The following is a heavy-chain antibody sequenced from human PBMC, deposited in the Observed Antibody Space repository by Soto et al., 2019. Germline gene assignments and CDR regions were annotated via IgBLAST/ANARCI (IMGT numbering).Heavy chain of an antibody. CDR3: ARHTGYSSGWYEVGQDYYGMDV. V-gene: IGHV5-51*01. CDR2: IYPGDSDT. CDR1: GYSFTSYW. J-gene: IGHJ6*02. Sequence: PGESLKISCKGSGYSFTSYWIGWVRQMPGKGLEWMGIIYPGDSDTRYSPSFQGQVTISAVKSISTAYLQWSSLKASDTAMYYCARHTGYSSGWYEVGQDYYGMDVWGQGTTVTVSS. D-gene: IGHD6-19*01.